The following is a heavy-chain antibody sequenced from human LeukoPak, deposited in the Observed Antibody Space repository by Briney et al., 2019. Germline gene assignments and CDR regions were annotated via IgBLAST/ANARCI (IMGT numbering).Heavy chain of an antibody. CDR2: IYSGGSA. CDR3: ARDAWDC. CDR1: GFTVSSND. V-gene: IGHV3-66*01. D-gene: IGHD1-26*01. Sequence: GGSLGLSCAASGFTVSSNDMSWVRQAPGKGLEWVSVIYSGGSAYYADSVRGRFSISRDNSKNTVYLQMNGLRAEDTAVYYCARDAWDCWGQGTLVTVSS. J-gene: IGHJ4*02.